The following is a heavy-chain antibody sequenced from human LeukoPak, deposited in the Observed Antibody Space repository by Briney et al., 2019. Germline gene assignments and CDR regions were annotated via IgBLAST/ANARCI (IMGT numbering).Heavy chain of an antibody. D-gene: IGHD2-21*01. CDR2: IRYDGSNK. CDR3: ARDYDIVESPEGHDVFDI. J-gene: IGHJ3*02. Sequence: GGCLRLSCAASGFIFSNYGMHWVRQAPGKGLEWVAFIRYDGSNKYYADSVKGRFTISRDNSKNTLYLQMNSLRAEDTAVYYCARDYDIVESPEGHDVFDIWGQGTLVTVSS. CDR1: GFIFSNYG. V-gene: IGHV3-30*02.